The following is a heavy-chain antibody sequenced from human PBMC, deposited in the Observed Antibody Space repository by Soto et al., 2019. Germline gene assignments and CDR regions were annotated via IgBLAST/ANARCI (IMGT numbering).Heavy chain of an antibody. CDR1: GFTFSDYG. Sequence: QVQLVESGGGVVQPGGSLRLSCAASGFTFSDYGVHWVRQAPGKGLEWVAVISNDGIKINYGESAKGRFTISRDNSKNTLYLQMNSLRTEDTAVYYCAKSPQWVAKGGMDVWGQGTTVTVSS. V-gene: IGHV3-30*18. J-gene: IGHJ6*02. D-gene: IGHD1-26*01. CDR2: ISNDGIKI. CDR3: AKSPQWVAKGGMDV.